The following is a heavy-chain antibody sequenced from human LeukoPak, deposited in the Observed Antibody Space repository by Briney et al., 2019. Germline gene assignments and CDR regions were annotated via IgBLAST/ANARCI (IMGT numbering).Heavy chain of an antibody. CDR2: IYSGGST. CDR3: ASPTVVTPEAFDI. J-gene: IGHJ3*02. V-gene: IGHV3-53*01. Sequence: GGSLRLSCAASGFTVSSNYMSWVRQAPGKGLEWVSVIYSGGSTYYADSVKGRFTISRDNSKNTLYLQMNSLRAEDTAVYYCASPTVVTPEAFDIWGQGTVVTVSS. D-gene: IGHD4-23*01. CDR1: GFTVSSNY.